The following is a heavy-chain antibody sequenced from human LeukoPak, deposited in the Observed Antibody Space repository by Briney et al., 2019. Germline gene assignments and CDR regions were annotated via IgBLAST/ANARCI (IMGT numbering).Heavy chain of an antibody. CDR1: GGSVYTSDYY. V-gene: IGHV4-39*07. CDR3: ARVFYS. CDR2: IFYTGKT. J-gene: IGHJ4*02. Sequence: SETLSLTCTVSGGSVYTSDYYWGWVRQPPGKGPEWIGDIFYTGKTNYNPSLKSRVSISIDTSKNQFSLKLTSVTAADTAVYYCARVFYSWGQGTLVTVSS.